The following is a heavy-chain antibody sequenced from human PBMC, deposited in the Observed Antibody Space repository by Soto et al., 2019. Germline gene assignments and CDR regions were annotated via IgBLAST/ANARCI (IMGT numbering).Heavy chain of an antibody. V-gene: IGHV3-30*19. CDR2: TSYDGSDK. CDR3: ARWGTTGGLDV. D-gene: IGHD3-16*01. CDR1: GFTFRSYV. J-gene: IGHJ1*01. Sequence: QVQLVESGGGVVQTGTSLRVSCVGSGFTFRSYVIHWVRQAPGKGLEWVALTSYDGSDKYYDDSVRGRFTISRDNSRNTVDLQMDSLRLEDTALYYCARWGTTGGLDVWGQGTLVSVS.